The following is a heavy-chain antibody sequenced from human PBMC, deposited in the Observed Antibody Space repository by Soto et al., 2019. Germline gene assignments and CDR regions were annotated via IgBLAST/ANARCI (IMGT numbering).Heavy chain of an antibody. J-gene: IGHJ5*02. CDR2: IYHSGST. Sequence: QVQLQESGPGLVKPSQTLSLSCTVSGDSISRGGYYWNWIRQHPRKGLEWIGYIYHSGSTNYNPSLKSRVTISVDTSKNQLSLELTNVTAADTAVYYCVRDGAGAYGNGWFGPWGQGILDTISS. V-gene: IGHV4-31*03. CDR1: GDSISRGGYY. CDR3: VRDGAGAYGNGWFGP. D-gene: IGHD2-21*01.